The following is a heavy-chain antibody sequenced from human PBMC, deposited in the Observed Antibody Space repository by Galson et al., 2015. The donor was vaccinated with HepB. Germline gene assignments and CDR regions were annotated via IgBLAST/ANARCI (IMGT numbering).Heavy chain of an antibody. CDR2: MNPNSGNT. CDR1: GYTFTSYD. J-gene: IGHJ4*02. V-gene: IGHV1-8*01. D-gene: IGHD3-10*01. Sequence: SVKVSCKASGYTFTSYDINWVRQATGQGLEWMGWMNPNSGNTGYAQKFQGRVTMARNTSISTAYMELSSLRSEDTAVYYCARGFFGLGSGSYKTDYWGQGTLVTVSS. CDR3: ARGFFGLGSGSYKTDY.